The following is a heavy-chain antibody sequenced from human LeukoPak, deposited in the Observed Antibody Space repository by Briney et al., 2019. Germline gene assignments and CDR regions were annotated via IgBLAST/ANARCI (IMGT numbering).Heavy chain of an antibody. CDR2: ISYDGSNK. CDR3: AKAGGELRYFDWLSIPYYFDY. Sequence: GGSLRLSCAASGFTFSSYGMHWVRQAPGKGLEWVAVISYDGSNKYYADSVKGRFTISRDNSKNTLYLQMNSLRAEDTAVYYCAKAGGELRYFDWLSIPYYFDYWGQGTLVTVSS. V-gene: IGHV3-30*18. J-gene: IGHJ4*02. CDR1: GFTFSSYG. D-gene: IGHD3-9*01.